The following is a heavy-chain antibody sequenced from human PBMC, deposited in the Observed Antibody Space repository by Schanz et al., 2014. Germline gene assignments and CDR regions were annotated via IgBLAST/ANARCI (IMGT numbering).Heavy chain of an antibody. CDR3: ARALFGSGHGDV. D-gene: IGHD3-10*01. Sequence: VQLVESGAEVKKPGGSVKVSCKASGYTFTDYYIHWVRQAPGQGLEWMGWISANSGGTNYAQKFQGRVTMTRDTSISTAYMDLRTQKTADSAVYYCARALFGSGHGDVWGQGTLVTVSS. V-gene: IGHV1-2*02. CDR2: ISANSGGT. J-gene: IGHJ1*01. CDR1: GYTFTDYY.